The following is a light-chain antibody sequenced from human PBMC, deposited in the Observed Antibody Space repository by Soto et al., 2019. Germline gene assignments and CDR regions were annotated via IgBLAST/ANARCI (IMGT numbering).Light chain of an antibody. CDR3: SSYTSSNTLDV. CDR1: SSDIGGYNF. V-gene: IGLV2-14*01. CDR2: EVS. Sequence: QSVLTQPASVSGSPGQSITISCTGTSSDIGGYNFVSWYQQHPGKAPKLMIYEVSNRPSGISNRFSGSKSGNTASLTISGLQAEDEAAYYCSSYTSSNTLDVFGTGTKVTV. J-gene: IGLJ1*01.